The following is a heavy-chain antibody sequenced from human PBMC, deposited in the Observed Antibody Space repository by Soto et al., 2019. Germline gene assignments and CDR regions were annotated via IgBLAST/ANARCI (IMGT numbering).Heavy chain of an antibody. J-gene: IGHJ6*02. CDR3: ARGTVPAALYYYYYYAMDV. CDR1: GFTFTSYW. D-gene: IGHD2-2*01. V-gene: IGHV3-7*03. CDR2: IKQDGSEK. Sequence: GGSLRLSGAASGFTFTSYWMSWVRQARGKGLEWVANIKQDGSEKYYVDSVKGRFTISRDNAKNSLYLQMNSLRTEDTAVYYCARGTVPAALYYYYYYAMDVWGQGTTVTVYS.